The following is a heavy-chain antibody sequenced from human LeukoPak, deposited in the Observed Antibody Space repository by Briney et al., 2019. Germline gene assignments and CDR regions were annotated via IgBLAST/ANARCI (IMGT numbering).Heavy chain of an antibody. Sequence: PSQTLSLTCTVSGGSISSGSYYWSWIRQPAGKGLEWIGRIYTSGSTNYNPSLKSRVTISVDTSKSQFSLKLSSVTAADTAVYYCARTVVVIKGAFDIWGQGTMVAVSS. D-gene: IGHD3-22*01. CDR1: GGSISSGSYY. CDR3: ARTVVVIKGAFDI. J-gene: IGHJ3*02. CDR2: IYTSGST. V-gene: IGHV4-61*02.